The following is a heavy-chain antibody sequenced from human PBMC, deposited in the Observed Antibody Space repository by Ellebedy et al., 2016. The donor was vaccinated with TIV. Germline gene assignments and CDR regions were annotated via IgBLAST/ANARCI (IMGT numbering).Heavy chain of an antibody. J-gene: IGHJ3*02. CDR2: INPSSGRT. V-gene: IGHV1-46*04. Sequence: AASVKVSCKASGYNFTTNYMHWVRHAPGQGLEWMGIINPSSGRTTYAQKLQGRVTMTRDTSTSTLYMELSSLRSEDTAVYFCARGGQVTVVAGLADAFDIWGQGTVVTVSS. CDR1: GYNFTTNY. CDR3: ARGGQVTVVAGLADAFDI. D-gene: IGHD6-19*01.